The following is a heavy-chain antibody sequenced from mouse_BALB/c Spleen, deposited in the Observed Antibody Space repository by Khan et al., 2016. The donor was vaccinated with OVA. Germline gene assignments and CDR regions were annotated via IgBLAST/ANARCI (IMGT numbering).Heavy chain of an antibody. D-gene: IGHD1-1*02. CDR1: GYTFTSYW. CDR3: TRRGRFGSFVY. J-gene: IGHJ3*01. V-gene: IGHV1-7*01. CDR2: INPSTGYT. Sequence: VQLQQSGAELANPGASVKMSCKASGYTFTSYWMHWVKQRPGQGLEWIGYINPSTGYTEYNQKFKDKATLTTDKSSSTAYMQLSSLTSEDSAVYDCTRRGRFGSFVYWGQGTLVTVSA.